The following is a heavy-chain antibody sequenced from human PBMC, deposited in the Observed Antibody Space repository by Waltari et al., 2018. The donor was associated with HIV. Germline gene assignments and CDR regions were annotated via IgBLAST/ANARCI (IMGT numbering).Heavy chain of an antibody. J-gene: IGHJ3*02. CDR1: GGSISSYY. Sequence: QVQLQESGPGLVKPSETLSLTCTVSGGSISSYYWSWIRQPPGKGLEWIGYIYYSGSTNYNPSLKSRVTISVDTSKNQFSLKLSSVTAADTAVYYCARDRIGVIAAARDAFDIWGQRTMVTVSS. CDR3: ARDRIGVIAAARDAFDI. D-gene: IGHD6-13*01. CDR2: IYYSGST. V-gene: IGHV4-59*01.